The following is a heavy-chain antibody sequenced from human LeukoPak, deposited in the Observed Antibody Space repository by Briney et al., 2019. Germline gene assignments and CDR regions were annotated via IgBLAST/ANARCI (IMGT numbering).Heavy chain of an antibody. CDR3: ARVITPSYGDYGMDV. CDR2: IYYSGST. Sequence: SESLSLTCTVSGGSISSYYWSWIRQPPGKGLEWIGYIYYSGSTNYNPSLKSRVTISVDTSKNQFSLKLSSVTAADTAVYYCARVITPSYGDYGMDVWGQGTTVTVSS. CDR1: GGSISSYY. V-gene: IGHV4-59*01. J-gene: IGHJ6*02. D-gene: IGHD4-17*01.